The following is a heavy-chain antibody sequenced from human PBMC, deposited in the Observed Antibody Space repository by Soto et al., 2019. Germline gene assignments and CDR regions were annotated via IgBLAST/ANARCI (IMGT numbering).Heavy chain of an antibody. CDR2: SSGSGGST. J-gene: IGHJ4*02. D-gene: IGHD3-9*01. V-gene: IGHV3-23*01. CDR1: GFTFSSYA. Sequence: GGSLRLSCAASGFTFSSYAMSWVRQAPGKGLEWVSASSGSGGSTYYADSVKGRFTISRDNSKNKLYLQMNSLRAEDTAVYYCAKSYYDILTGYYDYWGQGTLVTVAS. CDR3: AKSYYDILTGYYDY.